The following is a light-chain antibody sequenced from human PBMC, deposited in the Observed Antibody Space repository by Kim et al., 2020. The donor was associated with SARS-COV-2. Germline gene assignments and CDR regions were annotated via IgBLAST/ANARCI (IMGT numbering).Light chain of an antibody. CDR2: DTS. J-gene: IGKJ1*01. Sequence: ELVLTQSPATLSLSPGERATVSCRASQSVTYLAWYQHKPGQAPRLLIYDTSNRATGIPARFSGGTSGTDFTLTISSLQPEDSVVYYCQQRSNWPLWTFGQGTKVDIK. CDR3: QQRSNWPLWT. V-gene: IGKV3-11*01. CDR1: QSVTY.